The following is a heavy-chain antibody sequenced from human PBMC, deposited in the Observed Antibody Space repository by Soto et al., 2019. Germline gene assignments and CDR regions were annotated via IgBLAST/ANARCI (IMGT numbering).Heavy chain of an antibody. CDR1: GFNFRNAW. CDR3: LYYYDSSGFQVDY. D-gene: IGHD3-22*01. Sequence: PGGSLRLSCAASGFNFRNAWMSWVRQAPGKGLEWVGRIKSKTDGGTTDHGAPVKGRFTISRDDSTNTLYLQMSSLKTEDTAVYYSLYYYDSSGFQVDYWGQGTPVTVSS. V-gene: IGHV3-15*01. CDR2: IKSKTDGGTT. J-gene: IGHJ4*02.